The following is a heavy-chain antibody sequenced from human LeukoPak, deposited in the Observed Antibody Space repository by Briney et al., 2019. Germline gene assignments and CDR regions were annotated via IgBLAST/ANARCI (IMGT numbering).Heavy chain of an antibody. V-gene: IGHV1-24*01. J-gene: IGHJ4*02. CDR2: FDPEDGET. CDR3: ATDVITIFGFDY. Sequence: ASVKVSCKVSGYTLTELSMHWVRQAPGKGLEWMGGFDPEDGETIYAQKFQGRVTMTEDTSTDTAYKELSSLRSEDTAVYYCATDVITIFGFDYWGQGTLVTVSS. D-gene: IGHD3-3*01. CDR1: GYTLTELS.